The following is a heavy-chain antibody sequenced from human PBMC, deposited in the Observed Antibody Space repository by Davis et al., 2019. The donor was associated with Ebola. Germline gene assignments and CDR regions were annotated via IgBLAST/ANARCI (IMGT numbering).Heavy chain of an antibody. D-gene: IGHD1-26*01. J-gene: IGHJ6*02. CDR1: GGSISSGGYY. CDR3: ARVGILPGRHYGMDV. CDR2: IYYSGST. V-gene: IGHV4-31*03. Sequence: SETLSPTCTVSGGSISSGGYYWSWIRQHPGKGLEWIGYIYYSGSTYYNPSLKSRVTISVDTSKNQFSLKLSSVTAADTAVYYCARVGILPGRHYGMDVWGQGTTVTVSS.